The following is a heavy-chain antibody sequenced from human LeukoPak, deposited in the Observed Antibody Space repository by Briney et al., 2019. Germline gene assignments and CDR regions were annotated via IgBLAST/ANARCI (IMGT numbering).Heavy chain of an antibody. CDR2: IYSGGST. J-gene: IGHJ4*02. CDR3: AKAPRGTMIVVVDY. Sequence: PGGPLRLSCAASGLTFNIYAMNWVRQAPGKGLEWVSVIYSGGSTYYADSVKGRFTISRDNSKNTLYLQMNSLRAEDTAVYYCAKAPRGTMIVVVDYWGQGTLVTVSS. V-gene: IGHV3-23*03. CDR1: GLTFNIYA. D-gene: IGHD3-22*01.